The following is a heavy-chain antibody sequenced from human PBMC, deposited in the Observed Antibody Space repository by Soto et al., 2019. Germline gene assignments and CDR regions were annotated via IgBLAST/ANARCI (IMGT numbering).Heavy chain of an antibody. V-gene: IGHV3-7*03. CDR2: IRPDGNVA. Sequence: EAQLVQSGGGLVQPGGSLRLSCVGSGFTFTDFYMNWVRQAPGKGLEWVANIRPDGNVANYVESVKGRCTTSRDNAKNTLFLQMNSLRSDDTAVYYCAGWGGHENSYWGHGILVTVSS. CDR3: AGWGGHENSY. D-gene: IGHD3-16*01. CDR1: GFTFTDFY. J-gene: IGHJ4*01.